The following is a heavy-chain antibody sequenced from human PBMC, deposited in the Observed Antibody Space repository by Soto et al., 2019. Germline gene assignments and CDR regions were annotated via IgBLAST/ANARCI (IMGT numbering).Heavy chain of an antibody. D-gene: IGHD3-16*01. CDR1: GYNFIAYY. CDR3: ARDLGNYASKRNAFDI. V-gene: IGHV1-2*04. CDR2: INPNSGGT. J-gene: IGHJ3*02. Sequence: QVQLVQSGAEVKKPGASVKVSCKASGYNFIAYYMHWVRQAPGQGLEWMGWINPNSGGTRYAQKFKDSVTMTRDASLNTAYMELTNLKSDDTAVYYCARDLGNYASKRNAFDIWGQGTMVTVSS.